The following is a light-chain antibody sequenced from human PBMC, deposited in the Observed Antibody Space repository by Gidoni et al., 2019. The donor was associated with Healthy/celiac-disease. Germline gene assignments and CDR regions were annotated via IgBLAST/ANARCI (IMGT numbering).Light chain of an antibody. CDR3: MQALQTPPT. Sequence: DIVMTQSPRSLPVTPGEPASISCRSSQSLLHSNGYNYLDWYLQKQVQSPQLLIYLGSNRASGVPDRFSGSGSGTDFTLKISRVEAEDVGVYYCMQALQTPPTFGPGTKVDIK. CDR2: LGS. CDR1: QSLLHSNGYNY. V-gene: IGKV2-28*01. J-gene: IGKJ3*01.